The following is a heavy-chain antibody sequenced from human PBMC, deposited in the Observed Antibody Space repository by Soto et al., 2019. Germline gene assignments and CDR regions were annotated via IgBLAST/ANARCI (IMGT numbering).Heavy chain of an antibody. J-gene: IGHJ5*02. CDR2: VYYSVIT. CDR3: VRDYLLTGFDT. V-gene: IGHV4-59*01. CDR1: DGSISNYY. D-gene: IGHD3-9*01. Sequence: SETLSLTCTISDGSISNYYWTCVRQPPWKGLEWIGYVYYSVITNYNPSLKSRVGMSIDTSKNQFSLELKSVTAADTATYYCVRDYLLTGFDTWGQGTLVTVSS.